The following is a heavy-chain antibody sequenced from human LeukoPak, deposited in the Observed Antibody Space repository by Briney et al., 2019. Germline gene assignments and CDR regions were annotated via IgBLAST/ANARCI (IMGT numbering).Heavy chain of an antibody. V-gene: IGHV4-61*01. CDR2: IYYSGST. CDR3: ASSTAMVPFDY. J-gene: IGHJ4*02. CDR1: GGSISSGSYY. Sequence: PSQTLSLTCTVSGGSISSGSYYWSWIRQPPGKGLEWIGYIYYSGSTNYNPSLKSRVTISVDTSKNQFSLKLSSVTAADTAVYYCASSTAMVPFDYWGQGTLVTVSS. D-gene: IGHD5-18*01.